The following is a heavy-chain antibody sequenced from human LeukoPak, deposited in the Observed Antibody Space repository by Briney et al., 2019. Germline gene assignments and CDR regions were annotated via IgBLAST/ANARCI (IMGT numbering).Heavy chain of an antibody. CDR2: TYYGSKWYN. CDR3: ARDRISSGWYYFDY. CDR1: GDSVSSNSAA. D-gene: IGHD6-19*01. Sequence: SQILSLTCAISGDSVSSNSAAWNWIRQSPSRGLEWLGRTYYGSKWYNDYAVSVKSRITINPDTSKNQFFLQLNSVTPEDTAVYYCARDRISSGWYYFDYWGQGTLVTVSS. J-gene: IGHJ4*02. V-gene: IGHV6-1*01.